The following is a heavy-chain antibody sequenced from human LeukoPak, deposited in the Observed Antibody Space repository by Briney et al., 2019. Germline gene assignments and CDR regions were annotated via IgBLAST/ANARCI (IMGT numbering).Heavy chain of an antibody. CDR3: AKDRSPGLNWFDP. Sequence: GGSLRLSCAASGFSFSNHGMHWVRQAPGKGLEWVAFIRYDGSNKYYADSVKGRFTISRDNSKNTLYLQMNSPRAEDTAVYYCAKDRSPGLNWFDPWGQGTLVTVSS. V-gene: IGHV3-30*02. CDR2: IRYDGSNK. CDR1: GFSFSNHG. D-gene: IGHD2-8*02. J-gene: IGHJ5*02.